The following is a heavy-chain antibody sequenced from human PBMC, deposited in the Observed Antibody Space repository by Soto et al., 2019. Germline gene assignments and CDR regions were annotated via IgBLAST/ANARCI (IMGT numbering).Heavy chain of an antibody. CDR1: GGSISSYY. J-gene: IGHJ5*02. CDR2: IYNSGRGST. Sequence: SETLSLTCTVSGGSISSYYWHWIRQAPGKGLEWIGFIYNSGRGSTGSNPSLSSRVTISVDTSKNQFSLKLSSVTAADAAVYYCARRERAAGTDWWFDPWGQGTLVTVSS. V-gene: IGHV4-4*08. D-gene: IGHD6-13*01. CDR3: ARRERAAGTDWWFDP.